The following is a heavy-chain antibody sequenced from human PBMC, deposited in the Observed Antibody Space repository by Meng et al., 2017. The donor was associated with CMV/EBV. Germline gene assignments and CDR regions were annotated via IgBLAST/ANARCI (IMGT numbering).Heavy chain of an antibody. J-gene: IGHJ3*02. CDR1: GYTFTSYD. Sequence: ASVKVSCKASGYTFTSYDINWVRQATGQGLEWMGWMNPNSGNTGYAQKFQGRVTITRNTSISTAYMELSSLRSEDTAVYYCARVRNKRVLEWYDAFDIWGQGTMVTVSS. D-gene: IGHD3-3*01. CDR3: ARVRNKRVLEWYDAFDI. CDR2: MNPNSGNT. V-gene: IGHV1-8*03.